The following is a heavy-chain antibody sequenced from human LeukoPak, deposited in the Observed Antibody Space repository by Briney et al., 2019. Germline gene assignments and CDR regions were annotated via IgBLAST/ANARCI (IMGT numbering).Heavy chain of an antibody. CDR3: ARDYYYGTTGAFDI. D-gene: IGHD3-10*01. CDR1: GFTFSSYS. V-gene: IGHV3-48*04. CDR2: ISSSSTI. J-gene: IGHJ3*02. Sequence: GGSLRLSCAASGFTFSSYSMNWVRQAPGKGLEWVSYISSSSTIYYADSVKGRFTISRDNAKNSLYLQMNSLRAEDTAVYYCARDYYYGTTGAFDIWGQGTMVTVSS.